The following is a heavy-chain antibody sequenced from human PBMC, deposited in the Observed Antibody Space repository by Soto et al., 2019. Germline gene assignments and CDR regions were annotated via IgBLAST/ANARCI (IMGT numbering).Heavy chain of an antibody. Sequence: EASVKVSCKASGYTFTGYYMHWVRQAPGQGLEWMGWINPNSGGTNYAQKFQGWVTMTRDTSISTAYMELSRLRSDDTAVYYCARSLGYCSGGSCSRDNWFDPWGQGTLVTVSS. V-gene: IGHV1-2*04. CDR1: GYTFTGYY. CDR3: ARSLGYCSGGSCSRDNWFDP. CDR2: INPNSGGT. D-gene: IGHD2-15*01. J-gene: IGHJ5*02.